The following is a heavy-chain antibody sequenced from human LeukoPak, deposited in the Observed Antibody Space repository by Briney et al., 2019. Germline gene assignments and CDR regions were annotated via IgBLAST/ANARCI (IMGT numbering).Heavy chain of an antibody. CDR2: ISVNGDVK. CDR1: GFTFSDHE. J-gene: IGHJ5*02. V-gene: IGHV3-48*03. CDR3: ARDYYGDDP. D-gene: IGHD3-10*01. Sequence: PGGSLRLSCVASGFTFSDHEVTWVRQAPGKGLEWISYISVNGDVKYYSDSVKGRFTISRDNAKNSLYLQMNSLRAEDTAVYFCARDYYGDDPWGQGTLVTVSS.